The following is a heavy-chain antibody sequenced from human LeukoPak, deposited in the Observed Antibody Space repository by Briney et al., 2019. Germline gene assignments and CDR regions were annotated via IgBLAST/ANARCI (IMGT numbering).Heavy chain of an antibody. CDR2: INAGNGNT. CDR1: QYSFSDYA. Sequence: ASVKVSCKASQYSFSDYAIHWVRQAPGQRLEWMGWINAGNGNTKYSQRFQGRVTITRDTSASTAYMELSSLRSEDTAVYYCARRSIAAAGILDYWGQGTLVTASS. CDR3: ARRSIAAAGILDY. D-gene: IGHD6-13*01. J-gene: IGHJ4*02. V-gene: IGHV1-3*01.